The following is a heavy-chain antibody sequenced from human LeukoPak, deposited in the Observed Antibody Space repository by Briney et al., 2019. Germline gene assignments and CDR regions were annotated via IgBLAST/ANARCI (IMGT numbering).Heavy chain of an antibody. J-gene: IGHJ6*03. D-gene: IGHD5-18*01. CDR2: IYYSGNT. Sequence: PSETLSLTCTVSGGSISSSSYYWGWIRQPPGKWLEWIGSIYYSGNTYYNPSLRSRVTISVDTSKNQFSLKLSSVTAADTAVYYCASQGGYSYGYYYYMDVWGKGTTVTVSS. CDR1: GGSISSSSYY. V-gene: IGHV4-39*01. CDR3: ASQGGYSYGYYYYMDV.